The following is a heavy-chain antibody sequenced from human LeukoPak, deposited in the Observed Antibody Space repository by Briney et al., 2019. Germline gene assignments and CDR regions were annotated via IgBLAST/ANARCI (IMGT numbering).Heavy chain of an antibody. CDR1: GYTFTSYY. J-gene: IGHJ3*02. D-gene: IGHD3-22*01. Sequence: ASVKVSCKASGYTFTSYYMHWVRQAPGQGLEWMGLINPSGSSTSYAQKFQGRLSLTRDMSTSTAYMELRSLRSDDTAVYYCARDRENYYDSTNAFDIWGQGTMVTVSS. CDR2: INPSGSST. V-gene: IGHV1-46*01. CDR3: ARDRENYYDSTNAFDI.